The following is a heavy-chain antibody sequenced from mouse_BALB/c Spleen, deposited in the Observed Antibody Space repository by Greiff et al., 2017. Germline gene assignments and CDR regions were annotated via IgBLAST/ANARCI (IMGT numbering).Heavy chain of an antibody. D-gene: IGHD1-1*02. Sequence: EVKLVESGGGLVKPGGSLKLSCAASGFTFSSYAMSWVRQSPEKRLEWVAEISSGGSYTYYPDTVTGRFTISRDNAKNTLYLEMSSLRSEDTAMDYCARERYGPLWYFDVWGAGTTVTVSS. CDR1: GFTFSSYA. CDR3: ARERYGPLWYFDV. CDR2: ISSGGSYT. V-gene: IGHV5-9-4*01. J-gene: IGHJ1*01.